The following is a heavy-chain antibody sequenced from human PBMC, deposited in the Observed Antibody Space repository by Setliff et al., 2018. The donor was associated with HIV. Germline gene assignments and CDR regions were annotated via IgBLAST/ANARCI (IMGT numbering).Heavy chain of an antibody. V-gene: IGHV4-34*01. J-gene: IGHJ5*02. D-gene: IGHD3-22*01. CDR1: GGSFSDYY. CDR3: ASRVYYYDSSGYLREEGFDP. CDR2: INHSGST. Sequence: SETLSLTCAVYGGSFSDYYWSWIRQPPGKGLEWIGEINHSGSTNYNPSLKRRVTMSVDTSKNQFSLKLSSVTAADAAVYYCASRVYYYDSSGYLREEGFDPWGQGTLVTVSS.